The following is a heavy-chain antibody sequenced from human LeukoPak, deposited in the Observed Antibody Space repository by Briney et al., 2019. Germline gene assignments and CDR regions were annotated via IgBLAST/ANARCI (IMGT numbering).Heavy chain of an antibody. Sequence: SETLSLTCTVSGGSISSSSYYWGWIRQPPGKGLEWIGSIYYSGSTYYNPSLKSRVTISVDKSKNQFSLKLSSVTAADTAVYYCARHSSSQAYFQHWGQGTLVTVSS. CDR2: IYYSGST. J-gene: IGHJ1*01. D-gene: IGHD6-13*01. V-gene: IGHV4-39*01. CDR1: GGSISSSSYY. CDR3: ARHSSSQAYFQH.